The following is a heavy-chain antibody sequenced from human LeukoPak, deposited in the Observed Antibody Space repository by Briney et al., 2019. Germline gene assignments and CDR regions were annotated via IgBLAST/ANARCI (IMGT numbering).Heavy chain of an antibody. J-gene: IGHJ4*02. D-gene: IGHD2-15*01. CDR1: GYTFTSYG. Sequence: GASVKVSCKASGYTFTSYGISWVRQAPGQGLEGMGWISAYNGNTNYAQKLQGRVNMTTDTSTSTAYMELTSLRSDDTAVYFCARSYCSSSSCDWFDYWGQGTLVTVSS. CDR3: ARSYCSSSSCDWFDY. CDR2: ISAYNGNT. V-gene: IGHV1-18*01.